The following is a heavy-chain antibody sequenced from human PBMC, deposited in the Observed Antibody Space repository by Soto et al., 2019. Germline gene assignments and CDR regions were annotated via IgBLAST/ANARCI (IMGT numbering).Heavy chain of an antibody. CDR2: IYPGDSDT. CDR1: GYSFPNWW. D-gene: IGHD3-10*01. J-gene: IGHJ4*02. Sequence: GESLKISCKGSGYSFPNWWIGWVRQMPGTGLEWMGVIYPGDSDTRYSPSFQGQVTISADKSISTAYLQWSSLKASDTAMYYCARFMDPGPSPHFHYWGQGTLVTVSS. CDR3: ARFMDPGPSPHFHY. V-gene: IGHV5-51*01.